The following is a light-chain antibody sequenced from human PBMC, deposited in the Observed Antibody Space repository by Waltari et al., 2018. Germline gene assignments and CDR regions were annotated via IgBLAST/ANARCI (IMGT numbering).Light chain of an antibody. CDR2: GAS. Sequence: DIVMPQSPATLSVSPGETATLSCRASQSVSSNLAWYQQKPGQAPRPRIYGASTRATGIPARFSGSGSGTEFTLTISSLQSEDFAVYYCQQYNNWPVTFGQGTRLEIK. CDR1: QSVSSN. J-gene: IGKJ5*01. CDR3: QQYNNWPVT. V-gene: IGKV3-15*01.